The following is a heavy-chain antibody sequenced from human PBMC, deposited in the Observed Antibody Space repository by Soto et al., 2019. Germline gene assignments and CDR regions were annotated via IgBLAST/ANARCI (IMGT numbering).Heavy chain of an antibody. CDR3: AADSVATIRSDY. V-gene: IGHV1-58*01. D-gene: IGHD5-12*01. CDR1: GFTFTSSP. J-gene: IGHJ4*02. Sequence: SVKVSCKASGFTFTSSPVRWVLQARGQRLEWIGWIVVGSGNTNYAQKFQERVTITRDMSTSTAYMELSSLRSEDTAVYYCAADSVATIRSDYWGQGTLVTVSS. CDR2: IVVGSGNT.